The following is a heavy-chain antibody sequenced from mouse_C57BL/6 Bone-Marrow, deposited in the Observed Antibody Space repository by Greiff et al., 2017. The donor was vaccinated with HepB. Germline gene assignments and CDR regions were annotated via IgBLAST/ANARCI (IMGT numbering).Heavy chain of an antibody. V-gene: IGHV6-6*01. CDR2: IRNKANNHAT. Sequence: EVHLVESGGGLVQPGGSMKLSCAASGFTFSDAWMDWVRQSPEKGLEWVAEIRNKANNHATYYAESVKGRFTISRDDSKSSVYLQMNSLRAEDTGIYYCTRPLTGRGSYAMDYWGQGTSVTVSS. CDR1: GFTFSDAW. D-gene: IGHD4-1*01. CDR3: TRPLTGRGSYAMDY. J-gene: IGHJ4*01.